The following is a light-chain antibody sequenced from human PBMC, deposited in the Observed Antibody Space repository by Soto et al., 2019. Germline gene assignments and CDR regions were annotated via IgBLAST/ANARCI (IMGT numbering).Light chain of an antibody. Sequence: DIVMTQSPDSLAVSLGERATINCKSSQSVLFSSNNKNQLAWYQQKPGQPPKLLIYWTSTRESGVPHRFRGSGSGTDFTLTISSLQAEDVAVYYCQQYYSAPYTFGQGTKLEIK. J-gene: IGKJ2*01. CDR2: WTS. CDR3: QQYYSAPYT. CDR1: QSVLFSSNNKNQ. V-gene: IGKV4-1*01.